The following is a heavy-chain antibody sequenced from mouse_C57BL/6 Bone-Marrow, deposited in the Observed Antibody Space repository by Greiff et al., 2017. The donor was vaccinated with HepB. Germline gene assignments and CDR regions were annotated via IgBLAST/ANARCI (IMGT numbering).Heavy chain of an antibody. CDR1: GIDFSRYW. D-gene: IGHD3-2*02. J-gene: IGHJ4*01. V-gene: IGHV4-1*01. CDR3: ARLPQLRPLGAMDY. CDR2: INPDSSTI. Sequence: EVKVVESGGGLVQPGGSLKLSCAASGIDFSRYWMSWVRRAPGKGLEWIGEINPDSSTINYAPSLKDKFIISRDNAKNTLYLQMSKVRSEDTALYYFARLPQLRPLGAMDYWGQGTSVTVSS.